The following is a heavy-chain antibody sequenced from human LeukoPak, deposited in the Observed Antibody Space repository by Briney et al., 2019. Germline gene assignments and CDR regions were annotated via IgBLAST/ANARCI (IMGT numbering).Heavy chain of an antibody. CDR2: IYYSGTT. D-gene: IGHD4-17*01. V-gene: IGHV4-39*07. CDR1: GASISSSSHS. J-gene: IGHJ4*02. Sequence: SETLSLTCNISGASISSSSHSWGWIRQPPGKGLEWIANIYYSGTTYYNPSLKSRVTISVDTSKNQFSLKLSSVTAADTALYFCANFQVYGDYDVGFDYWGQGTLVTVSS. CDR3: ANFQVYGDYDVGFDY.